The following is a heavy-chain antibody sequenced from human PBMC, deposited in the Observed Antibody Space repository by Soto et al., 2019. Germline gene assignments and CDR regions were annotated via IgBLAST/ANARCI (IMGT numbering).Heavy chain of an antibody. J-gene: IGHJ4*02. V-gene: IGHV3-74*03. CDR2: INTDGSVA. CDR3: VRHMQLWRLDS. Sequence: PGESLRLSCAASGLTFRSYWMHWVRQAPGKGLVWVSRINTDGSVAMYVDSVKGRFTISRDNAKNTLYLHMNSLRAADTAVYYCVRHMQLWRLDSWGQGILVTVSS. CDR1: GLTFRSYW. D-gene: IGHD2-21*01.